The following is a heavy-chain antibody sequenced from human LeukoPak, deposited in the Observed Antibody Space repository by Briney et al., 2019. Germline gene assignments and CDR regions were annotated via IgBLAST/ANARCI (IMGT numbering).Heavy chain of an antibody. CDR3: ATRGDSGYLIH. V-gene: IGHV3-30*02. J-gene: IGHJ4*02. CDR1: GFLFSSYN. CDR2: LQYDGTTK. D-gene: IGHD5-12*01. Sequence: GGSLRLSCAASGFLFSSYNMHWVRQTPGKRLEWVASLQYDGTTKIYSDSVKGRFTVSRDASKSTLYLQMDSLRSQDTSLYFCATRGDSGYLIHWGQGTLVTVSS.